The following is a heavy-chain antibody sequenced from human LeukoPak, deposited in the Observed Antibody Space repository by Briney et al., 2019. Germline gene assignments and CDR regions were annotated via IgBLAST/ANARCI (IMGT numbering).Heavy chain of an antibody. V-gene: IGHV3-7*01. J-gene: IGHJ4*02. CDR1: GFTFSDYW. Sequence: GGSLRLSCAASGFTFSDYWISWVRQAPGEGLEGVAQIKEDGSQKHYVDSVKGRFTISRDNAKNSLYLQINSLGDADTAVYSCAXYFXTTNSCYLFDYWGQGTLVTVSS. D-gene: IGHD2-2*01. CDR3: AXYFXTTNSCYLFDY. CDR2: IKEDGSQK.